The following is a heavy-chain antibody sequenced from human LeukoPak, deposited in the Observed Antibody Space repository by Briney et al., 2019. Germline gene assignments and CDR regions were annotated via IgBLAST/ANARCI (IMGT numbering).Heavy chain of an antibody. CDR3: AREIAAAGTGADY. CDR1: GYTFTGYY. CDR2: INPNSGGT. Sequence: GASVKVSCKASGYTFTGYYMHWVRQAPGQGLEWMGWINPNSGGTNYAQKFQGRVTMTRDTSISTAYMELSRLRSDDMAVYYCAREIAAAGTGADYWGQGTLVTVSS. J-gene: IGHJ4*02. D-gene: IGHD6-13*01. V-gene: IGHV1-2*02.